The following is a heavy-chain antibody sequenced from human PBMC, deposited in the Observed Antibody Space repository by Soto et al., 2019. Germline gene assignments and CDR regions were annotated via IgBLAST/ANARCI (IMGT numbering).Heavy chain of an antibody. CDR1: GYTFTGYY. V-gene: IGHV1-2*04. CDR3: ARGPVGPLYTPLYGMDV. CDR2: INPNSGGT. Sequence: GASVKVSCKASGYTFTGYYMHWVRQAPGQGLEWMGWINPNSGGTNYAQKFQGWVTMTRDTSISTAYMELSRLRSDDTAVYYCARGPVGPLYTPLYGMDVWGQGTTVTVSS. D-gene: IGHD2-8*01. J-gene: IGHJ6*02.